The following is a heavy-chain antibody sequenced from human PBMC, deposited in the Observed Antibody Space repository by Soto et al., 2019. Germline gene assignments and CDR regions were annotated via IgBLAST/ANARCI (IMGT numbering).Heavy chain of an antibody. V-gene: IGHV3-48*03. J-gene: IGHJ4*02. CDR3: ARVGTGIAFDY. D-gene: IGHD7-27*01. CDR2: IRSSGSTI. CDR1: GFTFSSYE. Sequence: GGSLRLSCAASGFTFSSYEMNWVRQAPGKGLEWVSYIRSSGSTIYYADSVKGRFTISRDNAKNSLYLQMNSLRAEDTAVYYCARVGTGIAFDYWGQGTLVTVSS.